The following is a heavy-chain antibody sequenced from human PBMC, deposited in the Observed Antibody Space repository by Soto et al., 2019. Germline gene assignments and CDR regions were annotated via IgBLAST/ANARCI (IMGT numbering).Heavy chain of an antibody. V-gene: IGHV4-39*01. CDR3: ARHHDS. Sequence: SETLSLTCSVSGGSITSSSYYWGWIRQPPGKGLECIGNIYYDGNTYYNPSLKSRVTISLDTSKNQFSLRLNSVTAADTAMYYCARHHDSWGQGTLVTVSS. J-gene: IGHJ4*02. CDR1: GGSITSSSYY. CDR2: IYYDGNT.